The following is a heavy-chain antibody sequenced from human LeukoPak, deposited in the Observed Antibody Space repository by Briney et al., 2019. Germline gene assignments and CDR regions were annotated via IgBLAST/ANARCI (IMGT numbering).Heavy chain of an antibody. J-gene: IGHJ4*02. Sequence: PSETLSLTCTVSGGSISSYYWSWIRQPPGKGLEWIGCIYDSGSTNYNPSLKSRVTISVDMSKNQFSLKLSSVTAADTAVYYCARRYSGSYSKREPFDYWGQGTLVTVSS. V-gene: IGHV4-59*12. D-gene: IGHD1-26*01. CDR2: IYDSGST. CDR3: ARRYSGSYSKREPFDY. CDR1: GGSISSYY.